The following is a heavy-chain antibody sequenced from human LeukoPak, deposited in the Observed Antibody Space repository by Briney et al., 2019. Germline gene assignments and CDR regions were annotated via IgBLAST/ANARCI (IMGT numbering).Heavy chain of an antibody. CDR3: AKEVGWYYSYYFDY. J-gene: IGHJ4*02. Sequence: PGGSLRLSCAASGFTFDDYAMHWVRLAPGKGLEWVSLISGDGGGTNYADSVTGRFTISRDNGKNSLYLQMNSLRAEDTAVYYCAKEVGWYYSYYFDYWGQGTLVTVSS. D-gene: IGHD6-19*01. V-gene: IGHV3-43*02. CDR1: GFTFDDYA. CDR2: ISGDGGGT.